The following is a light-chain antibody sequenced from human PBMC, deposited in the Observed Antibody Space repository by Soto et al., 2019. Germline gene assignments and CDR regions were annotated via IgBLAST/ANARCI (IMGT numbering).Light chain of an antibody. V-gene: IGKV1-27*01. CDR3: QEYEYHTSFT. J-gene: IGKJ3*01. CDR1: QGLSHY. CDR2: GAS. Sequence: DIQMTQSPSSLSASVGDRVTITCRASQGLSHYLAWYQQKPGKVPRLLIYGASTLQSGVPSRFSGSGSGTDFTLTISRLEPEDFAVYFCQEYEYHTSFTFGPGTKVDVK.